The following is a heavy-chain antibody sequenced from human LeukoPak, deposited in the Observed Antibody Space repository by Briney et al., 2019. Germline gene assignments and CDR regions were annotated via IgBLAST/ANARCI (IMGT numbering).Heavy chain of an antibody. J-gene: IGHJ4*02. V-gene: IGHV4-38-2*02. CDR1: GYSISSGYY. CDR2: IYHSGST. Sequence: SETLSLTCTVSGYSISSGYYWGWIRQPPGKGLEWIGSIYHSGSTYYNPSLKSRVTISVDTSKNQFSLKLSSVTAADTAVYYCVTIGGYEAYWGQGTLVTVSS. CDR3: VTIGGYEAY. D-gene: IGHD5-12*01.